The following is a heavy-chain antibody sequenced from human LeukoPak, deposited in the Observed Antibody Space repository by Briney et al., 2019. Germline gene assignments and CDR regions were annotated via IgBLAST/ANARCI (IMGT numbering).Heavy chain of an antibody. CDR2: IYPGDSDT. CDR1: GYTFTNYW. CDR3: ARPREIGVAGSGFDP. J-gene: IGHJ5*02. V-gene: IGHV5-51*01. Sequence: GESLKISCKASGYTFTNYWIGWVRQMPGKGLEWMGIIYPGDSDTRYSPSFQGQVTISDDKSISTAYLQWSSLKASDTAMYYCARPREIGVAGSGFDPWGQGTLVTVSS. D-gene: IGHD6-19*01.